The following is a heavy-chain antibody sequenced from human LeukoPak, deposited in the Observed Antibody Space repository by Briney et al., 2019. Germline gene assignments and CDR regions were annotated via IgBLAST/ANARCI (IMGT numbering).Heavy chain of an antibody. CDR1: GFTFDDYA. V-gene: IGHV3-9*01. D-gene: IGHD2-2*01. CDR2: ISWNSGSI. Sequence: GRSLRLSCAASGFTFDDYAMHWVRQAPGKGLEWVSGISWNSGSIGYADSVKGRFTISRDNAKNSLYLQMNSLRAEDTALYYCAKDAGAEVVVTSDAFDIWGQGTMVTVSS. J-gene: IGHJ3*02. CDR3: AKDAGAEVVVTSDAFDI.